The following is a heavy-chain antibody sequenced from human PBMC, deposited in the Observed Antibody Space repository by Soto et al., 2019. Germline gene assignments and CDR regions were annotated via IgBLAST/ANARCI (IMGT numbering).Heavy chain of an antibody. V-gene: IGHV1-24*01. CDR3: ATKGYTIFGTRHWFDP. Sequence: ASVKVSCKVSGYTLTELSMHWLRQAPGKGLEWMGGFDPEDGETIYAQKFQGRVTMTEDTSTDTAYMELSSLRSEDTAVYYCATKGYTIFGTRHWFDPWGQGTLVTVSS. CDR1: GYTLTELS. J-gene: IGHJ5*02. D-gene: IGHD3-3*01. CDR2: FDPEDGET.